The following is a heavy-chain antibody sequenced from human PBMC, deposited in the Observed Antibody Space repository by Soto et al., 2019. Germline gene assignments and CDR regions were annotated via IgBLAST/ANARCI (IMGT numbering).Heavy chain of an antibody. Sequence: QVQLVQSGAEERKPGASVKVSCKASGYTFSTYAMHWVRRAPGHSLEWMGWFNGGNGNIKYSQKFEGRVTITTDTAASTAYMELNMLRSEDTAVYYCARGNVRGGCLDYWGQGTLVSVSS. J-gene: IGHJ4*02. V-gene: IGHV1-3*05. CDR1: GYTFSTYA. D-gene: IGHD3-10*01. CDR2: FNGGNGNI. CDR3: ARGNVRGGCLDY.